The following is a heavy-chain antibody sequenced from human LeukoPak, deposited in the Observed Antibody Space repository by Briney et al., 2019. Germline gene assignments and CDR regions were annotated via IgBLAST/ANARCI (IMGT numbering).Heavy chain of an antibody. D-gene: IGHD1-1*01. Sequence: SETLSLTCAVDGGSVSRYYWSWIRQSPGKGLEWLADVDHGGDTIYNPSVKSRVTISVDTSKNQFSLKVRSLSAADTAVYYCARGPTISETGYFDFWGRGTLVTVSS. CDR1: GGSVSRYY. CDR2: VDHGGDT. J-gene: IGHJ4*03. CDR3: ARGPTISETGYFDF. V-gene: IGHV4-34*01.